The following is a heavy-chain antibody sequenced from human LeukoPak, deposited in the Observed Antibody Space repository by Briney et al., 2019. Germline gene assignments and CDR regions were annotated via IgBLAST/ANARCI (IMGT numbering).Heavy chain of an antibody. CDR2: INLRNGQF. D-gene: IGHD2-2*03. J-gene: IGHJ4*02. CDR1: GYIFTDYH. CDR3: ARDPQYTFGYPTYDY. V-gene: IGHV1-2*02. Sequence: GASVKVSCKASGYIFTDYHLHWVRQAPGRGLEWMGDINLRNGQFKFAKKFQGRTTMTRDPSISTLYMDLSGLTPDDTAVYYCARDPQYTFGYPTYDYWGQGTLVTVSS.